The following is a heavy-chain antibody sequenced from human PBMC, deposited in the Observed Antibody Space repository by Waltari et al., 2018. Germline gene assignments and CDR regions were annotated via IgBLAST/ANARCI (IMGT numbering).Heavy chain of an antibody. Sequence: QVQLVQSGAEVKKPGSSVTVSCKASGGTFSSYAISWVRQAPGQGLEWMGGIIPIFGTANYAQKFQGRVTITTDESTSTAYMELSSLRSEDTAVYYCARELRYFDWLLSGGFTYWGQGTLVTVSS. D-gene: IGHD3-9*01. CDR3: ARELRYFDWLLSGGFTY. J-gene: IGHJ4*02. CDR1: GGTFSSYA. CDR2: IIPIFGTA. V-gene: IGHV1-69*05.